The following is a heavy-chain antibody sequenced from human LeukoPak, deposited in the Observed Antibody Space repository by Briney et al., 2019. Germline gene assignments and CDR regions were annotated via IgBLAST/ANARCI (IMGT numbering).Heavy chain of an antibody. J-gene: IGHJ4*02. D-gene: IGHD5-12*01. CDR2: INHSGST. CDR3: ARGDGGYDHIDY. CDR1: GGSFSGYY. Sequence: SETLSLTCAVYGGSFSGYYWSWNRQPPGKGLEWIGEINHSGSTNYNPSLKSRVTISVDTSKNQFSLKLSSVTAADTAVYYCARGDGGYDHIDYWGQGTLVTVSA. V-gene: IGHV4-34*01.